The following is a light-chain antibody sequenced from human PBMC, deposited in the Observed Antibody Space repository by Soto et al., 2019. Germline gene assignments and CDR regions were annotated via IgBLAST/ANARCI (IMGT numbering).Light chain of an antibody. CDR3: QQYENWPRT. J-gene: IGKJ1*01. V-gene: IGKV3-15*01. Sequence: EIVMTQSPPTLSVSPGERVTLSCRASEGVGSNLAWYNQKPVQAPRIVVFGASTRAAGVPPRFSGSGSGSEFTLTIDSMQSEDSGVYYCQQYENWPRTFGQGTKVDI. CDR1: EGVGSN. CDR2: GAS.